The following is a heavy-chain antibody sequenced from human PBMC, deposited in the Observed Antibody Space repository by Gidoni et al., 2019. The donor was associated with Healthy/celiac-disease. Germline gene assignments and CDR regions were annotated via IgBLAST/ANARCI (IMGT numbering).Heavy chain of an antibody. J-gene: IGHJ6*02. Sequence: QMQLVQSGPEVKKPGTSVKVSCKASGFTFTSSAVQWVRQARGQRLEWIGWIVVGSGNTNYAQKFQERVTITRDMSTSTAYMELSSLRSEDTAVYYCAAGYCSGGSCLKYYYYGMDVWGQGTTVTVSS. CDR3: AAGYCSGGSCLKYYYYGMDV. D-gene: IGHD2-15*01. V-gene: IGHV1-58*01. CDR2: IVVGSGNT. CDR1: GFTFTSSA.